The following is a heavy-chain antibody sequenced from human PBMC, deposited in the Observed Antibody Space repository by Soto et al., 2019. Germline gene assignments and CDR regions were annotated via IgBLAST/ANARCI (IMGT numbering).Heavy chain of an antibody. J-gene: IGHJ4*02. CDR3: ARQVGDYCDY. CDR2: IYHTGST. D-gene: IGHD3-16*01. Sequence: QVRLQESGPGLVKPSETLSLTCTVSGGSISSYYWSWIRQPPGKGLEWIGYIYHTGSTNYNPSLKSRVAISIATSKNQFSLKLSSVTAADTAVYYCARQVGDYCDYWGQGTLATVSS. V-gene: IGHV4-59*08. CDR1: GGSISSYY.